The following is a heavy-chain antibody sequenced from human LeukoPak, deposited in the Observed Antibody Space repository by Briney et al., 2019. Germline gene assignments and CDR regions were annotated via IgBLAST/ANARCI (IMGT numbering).Heavy chain of an antibody. CDR1: GGSFSGYY. V-gene: IGHV4-34*01. CDR2: INHSGST. D-gene: IGHD2-2*01. CDR3: ARSWAYALGYYYYMDV. Sequence: PSETLSLTCAVYGGSFSGYYWSWIRQPPGKGLEWIGEINHSGSTNHNPSLKSRVTISVDTSKNQFSLKLSSVTAADTAVYYCARSWAYALGYYYYMDVWGKGTTVTVSS. J-gene: IGHJ6*03.